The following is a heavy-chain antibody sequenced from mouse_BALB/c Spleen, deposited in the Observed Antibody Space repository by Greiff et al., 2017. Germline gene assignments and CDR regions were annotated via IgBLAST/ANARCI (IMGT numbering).Heavy chain of an antibody. J-gene: IGHJ4*01. Sequence: EVQRVESGGGLVKPGGSLKLSCAASGFTFSDYYMYWVRQTPEKRLEWVATISDGGSYTYYPDSVKGRFTISRDNAKNNLYLQMSSLKSEDTAMYYCARGKAYYYAMDYWGQGTSVTVSS. CDR1: GFTFSDYY. CDR2: ISDGGSYT. CDR3: ARGKAYYYAMDY. V-gene: IGHV5-4*02.